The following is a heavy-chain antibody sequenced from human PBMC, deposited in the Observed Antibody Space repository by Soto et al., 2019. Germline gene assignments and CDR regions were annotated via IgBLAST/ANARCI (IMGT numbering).Heavy chain of an antibody. CDR1: GYTFTSYG. V-gene: IGHV1-18*01. CDR3: ARDRRDIVVVGRKYYYYYYMDV. Sequence: VQLVQSGAEVKKPGASVKVSCKASGYTFTSYGISWVRQAPGQGLEWMGWISAYNGNTNYAQKLQGRVTMTTDTSTSTAYMELRGLRSDDTAVYYCARDRRDIVVVGRKYYYYYYMDVWGKGTTVTVSS. J-gene: IGHJ6*03. D-gene: IGHD2-2*01. CDR2: ISAYNGNT.